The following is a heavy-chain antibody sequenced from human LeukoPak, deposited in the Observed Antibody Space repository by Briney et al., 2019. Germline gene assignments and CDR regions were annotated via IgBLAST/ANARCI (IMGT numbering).Heavy chain of an antibody. CDR1: GGSFSGYY. V-gene: IGHV4-34*01. CDR3: ARGIRFDP. CDR2: INHSGSA. Sequence: SETLSLTCAVYGGSFSGYYWSCIRQPPGKGLEWIGEINHSGSANYNPSLKSRVTISVDTSKNQFSLKLSSVTAADTAVYYCARGIRFDPWGQGTLVTVSS. J-gene: IGHJ5*02.